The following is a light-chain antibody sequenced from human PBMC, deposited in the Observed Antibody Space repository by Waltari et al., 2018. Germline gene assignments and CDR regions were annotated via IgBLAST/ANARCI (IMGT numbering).Light chain of an antibody. V-gene: IGKV1-5*01. CDR1: QTISTW. CDR3: QQYQTFRT. Sequence: IQMTQSPSTLSASVCDRFTITCRASQTISTWLAWYQHKPGQAPKLLIYDASTIQSGVPSRFSGSGSGTEFSLTISTLQPDDFATYYCQQYQTFRTFGRGTRVELK. CDR2: DAS. J-gene: IGKJ1*01.